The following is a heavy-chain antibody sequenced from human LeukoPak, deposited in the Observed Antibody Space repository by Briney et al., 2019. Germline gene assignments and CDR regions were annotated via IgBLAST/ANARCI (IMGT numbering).Heavy chain of an antibody. CDR2: MNPNSGNT. V-gene: IGHV1-8*01. J-gene: IGHJ4*02. CDR3: ARDAGITMIVD. CDR1: GYTFTSYD. D-gene: IGHD3-22*01. Sequence: ASVKVSCKASGYTFTSYDINWVRQATEQGLEWMGWMNPNSGNTGYAQKFQGRVTTTRNTSISTAYMEQSSLRSEDTAVYYCARDAGITMIVDWGQGTLVTVSS.